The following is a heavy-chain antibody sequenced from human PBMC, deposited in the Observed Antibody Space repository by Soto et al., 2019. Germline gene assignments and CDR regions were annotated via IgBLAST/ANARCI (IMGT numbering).Heavy chain of an antibody. CDR1: GFTFSSYA. CDR2: ISGSGGST. CDR3: AKARNDILTGYYPAGIYFDY. D-gene: IGHD3-9*01. J-gene: IGHJ4*02. Sequence: GGSLRLSCAASGFTFSSYAMSWVRQAPGKGLEWVSAISGSGGSTYYADSVKGRFTISRDNSKNTLYLQMNSLRAEDTAVYYCAKARNDILTGYYPAGIYFDYWGQGTLVTISS. V-gene: IGHV3-23*01.